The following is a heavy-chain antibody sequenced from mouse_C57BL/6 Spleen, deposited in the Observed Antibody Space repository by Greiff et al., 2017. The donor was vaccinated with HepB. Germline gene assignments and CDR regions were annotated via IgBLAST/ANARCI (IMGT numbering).Heavy chain of an antibody. CDR2: ISSGSSTI. CDR3: ARGALYGNRAMDY. CDR1: GFTFSDYG. V-gene: IGHV5-17*01. Sequence: EVPLVESGGGLVKPGGSLKLSCAASGFTFSDYGMHWVRQAPEKGLEWVAYISSGSSTIYYADTVKGRFTISRDNAKNTLFLQMTSLRSEDTAMYYCARGALYGNRAMDYWGQGTSVTVSS. J-gene: IGHJ4*01. D-gene: IGHD2-1*01.